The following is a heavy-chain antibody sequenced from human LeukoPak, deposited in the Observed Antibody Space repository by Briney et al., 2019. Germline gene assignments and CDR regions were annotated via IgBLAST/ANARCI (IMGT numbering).Heavy chain of an antibody. CDR2: IYHSERT. CDR1: GYSISDYY. CDR3: AWKYYYDTSGYFYVDS. Sequence: SETLSLTCTVFGYSISDYYWGWIRQPPGKGLEWIGSIYHSERTYYNPSLKSRVTISGDTSRNQFSLKLSSVTAADTAVYYCAWKYYYDTSGYFYVDSRGQGTMVTVSS. J-gene: IGHJ3*01. D-gene: IGHD3-22*01. V-gene: IGHV4-38-2*02.